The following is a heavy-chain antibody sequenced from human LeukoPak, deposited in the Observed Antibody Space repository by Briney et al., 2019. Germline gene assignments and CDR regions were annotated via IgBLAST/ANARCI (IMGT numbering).Heavy chain of an antibody. V-gene: IGHV3-30*04. J-gene: IGHJ4*02. Sequence: GGSPRLSCAASGFTFSSYAMHWVRQAPGKGLEWVAVISYDRSSKYYADSVKGRLTISRDNSKKTLYLQMNNLRPEDTAVYYCARGEWQWSDYWGQGTLVTVSS. CDR3: ARGEWQWSDY. D-gene: IGHD3-3*01. CDR1: GFTFSSYA. CDR2: ISYDRSSK.